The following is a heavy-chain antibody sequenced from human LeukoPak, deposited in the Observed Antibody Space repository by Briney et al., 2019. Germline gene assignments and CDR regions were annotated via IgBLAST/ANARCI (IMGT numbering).Heavy chain of an antibody. CDR2: IYYSGST. J-gene: IGHJ4*02. CDR1: GGSISSGDYY. Sequence: SETLSLTCTVSGGSISSGDYYWSWIRPRPGKGLEWLGYIYYSGSTYYNPSLKSRVTISVDTSKNQFSLKLSSVTAADTAVYYCARRLWFGELFDYWGQGTLVTVSP. V-gene: IGHV4-30-4*01. CDR3: ARRLWFGELFDY. D-gene: IGHD3-10*01.